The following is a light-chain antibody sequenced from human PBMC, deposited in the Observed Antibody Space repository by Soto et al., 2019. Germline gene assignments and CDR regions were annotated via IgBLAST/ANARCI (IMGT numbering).Light chain of an antibody. CDR2: DAS. CDR3: QQYKSAPYT. CDR1: QSVSSY. V-gene: IGKV3-11*01. Sequence: EIVLTHSPATLSSSPVEGATLSFIASQSVSSYLAWYQQKPGQAPRLLIYDASNRATGIPARFSGSGSGTDFTLTITSLQPEDVATYYCQQYKSAPYTVGTGTKVDIK. J-gene: IGKJ3*01.